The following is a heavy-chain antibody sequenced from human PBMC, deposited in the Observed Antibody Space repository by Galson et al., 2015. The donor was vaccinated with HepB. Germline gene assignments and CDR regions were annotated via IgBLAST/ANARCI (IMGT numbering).Heavy chain of an antibody. D-gene: IGHD1-26*01. Sequence: SLRLSCAASGFTFSSYAMGWVRQAPGKGLEWVSAISGSGGSTYYADSVKGRFTISRDNSKNTLYLQMNSLRAEDTAVYYCAKEVGANYYYGMDVWGQGTTVTVSS. CDR2: ISGSGGST. CDR1: GFTFSSYA. J-gene: IGHJ6*02. V-gene: IGHV3-23*01. CDR3: AKEVGANYYYGMDV.